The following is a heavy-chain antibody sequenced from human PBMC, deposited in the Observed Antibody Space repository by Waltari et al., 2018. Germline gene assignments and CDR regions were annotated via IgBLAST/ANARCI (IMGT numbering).Heavy chain of an antibody. V-gene: IGHV1-18*01. CDR3: ARMTGDARGGNYYYYMDA. CDR1: GYTFGSYG. Sequence: QVQLVQSGAEVKKPGTSVKVSCQASGYTFGSYGIGGVGQAPGQGLEWMGWISVSNGNTNNAQKLQGRVTMTTDTATSTAYLEVRSLRSDDTAVYYCARMTGDARGGNYYYYMDAWGKGTTVTVSS. D-gene: IGHD3-16*01. CDR2: ISVSNGNT. J-gene: IGHJ6*03.